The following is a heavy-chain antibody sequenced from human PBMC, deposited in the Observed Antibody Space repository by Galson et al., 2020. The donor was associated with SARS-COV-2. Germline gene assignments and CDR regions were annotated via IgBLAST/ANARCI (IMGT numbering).Heavy chain of an antibody. D-gene: IGHD2-8*01. Sequence: GESLKISCAASGFAFSSYAMSWVRQAPGKGLEWVSAISGSGDSTYYADSVKGRFTISRDNSKNTLYLQMNSLRAEDTAVYYCSKDRGCSDHWGQGTLVTVSS. V-gene: IGHV3-23*01. CDR3: SKDRGCSDH. CDR1: GFAFSSYA. CDR2: ISGSGDST. J-gene: IGHJ5*02.